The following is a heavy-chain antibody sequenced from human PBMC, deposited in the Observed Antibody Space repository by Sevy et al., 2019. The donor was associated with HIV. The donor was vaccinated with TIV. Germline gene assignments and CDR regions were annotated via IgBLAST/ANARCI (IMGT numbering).Heavy chain of an antibody. CDR3: ARGESGYRYGLDY. D-gene: IGHD5-18*01. CDR2: IYSDGST. J-gene: IGHJ4*02. Sequence: GGSLRLSCAASGFPVSSNYMSWVRQAPGKGLEWVSVIYSDGSTYHADSVKGRFTISRDNSKNTLYLQMNSLRVEDTAVYYCARGESGYRYGLDYWGQGTLVTVSS. V-gene: IGHV3-66*01. CDR1: GFPVSSNY.